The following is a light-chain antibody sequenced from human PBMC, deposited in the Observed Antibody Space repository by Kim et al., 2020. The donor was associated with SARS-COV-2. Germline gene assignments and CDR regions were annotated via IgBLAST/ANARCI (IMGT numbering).Light chain of an antibody. CDR2: YDS. V-gene: IGLV3-21*01. CDR3: QVWESSSDHVL. Sequence: PGKTAAITCGGNNIGSKSVHWYQQKPGQAPVLVIYYDSDRPSGIPERLSGSNSGNTATLTISRVEAGDEADYYCQVWESSSDHVLFGGGTQLTVL. CDR1: NIGSKS. J-gene: IGLJ2*01.